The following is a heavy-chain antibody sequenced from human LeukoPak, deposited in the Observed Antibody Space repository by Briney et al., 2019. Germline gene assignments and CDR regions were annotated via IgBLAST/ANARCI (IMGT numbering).Heavy chain of an antibody. CDR2: INWNGGST. CDR3: ARAYGYCSSTSCYNASDI. J-gene: IGHJ3*02. V-gene: IGHV3-20*04. CDR1: GFTFDDYG. Sequence: RPGESLRLSCAAAGFTFDDYGMSWVRQAPGKGLEWVSGINWNGGSTGYTDSVKGRFTISRDNAKNSLYLQMNSLRAEDTALYYCARAYGYCSSTSCYNASDICGQGTMVTVSS. D-gene: IGHD2-2*02.